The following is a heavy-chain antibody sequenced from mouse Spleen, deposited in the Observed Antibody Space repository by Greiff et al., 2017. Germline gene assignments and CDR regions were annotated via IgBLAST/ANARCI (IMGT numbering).Heavy chain of an antibody. CDR2: IWSGGST. D-gene: IGHD1-1*01. Sequence: VNVVESGPGLVQPSQSLSITCTVSGFSLTSYGVHWVRQSPGKGLEWLGVIWSGGSTDYNAAFISRLSISKDNSKSQVFFKMNSLQADDTAIYYCARNSYSYYYGSSYWYFDVWGAGTTVTVSS. CDR1: GFSLTSYG. CDR3: ARNSYSYYYGSSYWYFDV. J-gene: IGHJ1*01. V-gene: IGHV2-2*01.